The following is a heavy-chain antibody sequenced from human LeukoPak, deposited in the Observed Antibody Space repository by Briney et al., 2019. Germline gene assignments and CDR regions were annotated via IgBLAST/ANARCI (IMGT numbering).Heavy chain of an antibody. D-gene: IGHD1-1*01. CDR2: VYYSGST. CDR3: ARDRQLERRGLDY. CDR1: GDCMSNYY. J-gene: IGHJ4*02. V-gene: IGHV4-59*01. Sequence: PSETLSLTCTVSGDCMSNYYWSWIRQPPGKGLEWIGFVYYSGSTNYNPSLKSRVTISIDTSKNQFSLKLSSVTPADTAVYYCARDRQLERRGLDYWGQGALVTVSS.